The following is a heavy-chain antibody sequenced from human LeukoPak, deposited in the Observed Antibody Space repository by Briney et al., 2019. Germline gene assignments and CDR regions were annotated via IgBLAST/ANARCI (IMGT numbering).Heavy chain of an antibody. CDR1: GFTFSDHY. J-gene: IGHJ4*02. CDR3: ARVDGYGDLSFDY. Sequence: QAGGSLRLSCAASGFTFSDHYMDWVRQAPGKGLEWVGRTRNKANSYTTEYAASVKGRFTISRDDSKNSLYLQMNSLKTEDTAVYYCARVDGYGDLSFDYWGQGTLVTVSS. CDR2: TRNKANSYTT. D-gene: IGHD4-17*01. V-gene: IGHV3-72*01.